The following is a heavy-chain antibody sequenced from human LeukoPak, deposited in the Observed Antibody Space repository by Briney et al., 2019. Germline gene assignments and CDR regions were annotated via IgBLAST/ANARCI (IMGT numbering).Heavy chain of an antibody. V-gene: IGHV3-11*04. J-gene: IGHJ3*02. D-gene: IGHD2-15*01. Sequence: GGSLRLSCAASGFTFSDYYMSWIRQAPGKGLEWVSYISSSGSTIYYADSVKGRFTISRDNAKNSLYLQMNSLRAEDTAVYYCARDRPYCSGGSCLRWAFDIWGQGTMVTVSS. CDR3: ARDRPYCSGGSCLRWAFDI. CDR2: ISSSGSTI. CDR1: GFTFSDYY.